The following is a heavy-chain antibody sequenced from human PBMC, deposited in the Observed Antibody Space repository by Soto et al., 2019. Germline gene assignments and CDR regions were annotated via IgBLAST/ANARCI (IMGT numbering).Heavy chain of an antibody. Sequence: QVQLVESGGGVVQPGRSLRLSCAASGFTFSSYALHRVRQVPGKGQEWLAVISFDASSDFYMDSVKGRFTISRDNSNNTLCLQMTSLRAEDTALYFCARDASRRMVRGVTHFNGFDSWGQGTLLIVSS. D-gene: IGHD3-10*01. CDR3: ARDASRRMVRGVTHFNGFDS. CDR2: ISFDASSD. CDR1: GFTFSSYA. J-gene: IGHJ5*01. V-gene: IGHV3-30-3*01.